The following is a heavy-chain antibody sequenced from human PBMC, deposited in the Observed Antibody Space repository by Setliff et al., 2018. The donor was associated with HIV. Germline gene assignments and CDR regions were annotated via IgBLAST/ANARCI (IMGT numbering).Heavy chain of an antibody. D-gene: IGHD3-22*01. Sequence: GGSLRLSCAASGFTFSTSWMTWVRQAPGQGLEWVANIKGVGSAHYYVDSAKGRFTISRDNAKNSLYLQMNSLRADDTAIYYCASSRPPDDSSGFLDHWGQGTLVTVSS. V-gene: IGHV3-7*03. CDR3: ASSRPPDDSSGFLDH. CDR1: GFTFSTSW. J-gene: IGHJ4*02. CDR2: IKGVGSAH.